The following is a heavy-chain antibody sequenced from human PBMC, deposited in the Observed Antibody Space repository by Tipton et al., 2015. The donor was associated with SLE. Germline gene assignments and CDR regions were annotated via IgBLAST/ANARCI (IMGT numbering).Heavy chain of an antibody. D-gene: IGHD6-19*01. CDR2: IYHSGST. Sequence: TLSLTCAVSGYSISSGYYWGWIRQPPGKGLEWIGSIYHSGSTYYNPSLKSRVTISVDTSKNQFSLKLSSVTAADTAVYYCARGYSSGWYDYWGQGTLVTVSS. CDR1: GYSISSGYY. J-gene: IGHJ4*02. V-gene: IGHV4-38-2*01. CDR3: ARGYSSGWYDY.